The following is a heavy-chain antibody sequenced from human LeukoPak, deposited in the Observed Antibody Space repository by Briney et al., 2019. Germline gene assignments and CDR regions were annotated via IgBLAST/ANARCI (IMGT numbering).Heavy chain of an antibody. V-gene: IGHV3-74*01. D-gene: IGHD1-26*01. J-gene: IGHJ4*02. CDR2: INGDGSTT. Sequence: GGSLRLSCAASGFTFSSYWMHWVRQAPGKGLVWVSRINGDGSTTTYADSVKGRFTISRDNAKNTLYLQMNSLRAEDTAVYYCTRGGVDCWGQGTLVTVSS. CDR1: GFTFSSYW. CDR3: TRGGVDC.